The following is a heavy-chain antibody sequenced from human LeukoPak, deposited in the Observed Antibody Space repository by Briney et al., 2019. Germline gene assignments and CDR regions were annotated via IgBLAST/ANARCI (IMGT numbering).Heavy chain of an antibody. J-gene: IGHJ4*02. CDR3: VRTLGAVDI. CDR2: INSDGSIT. Sequence: GGSLRLSCAASGFTFSDYAMHWVRQPPGKGLVWVSRINSDGSITTYAESVKGRFTISRDNAKNTLYLQMDSLRAEDTAVYYCVRTLGAVDIWGQGTLVTVSS. V-gene: IGHV3-74*01. D-gene: IGHD3-16*01. CDR1: GFTFSDYA.